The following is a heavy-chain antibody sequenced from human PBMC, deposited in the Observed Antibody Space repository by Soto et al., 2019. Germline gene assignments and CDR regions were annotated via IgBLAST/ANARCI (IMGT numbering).Heavy chain of an antibody. V-gene: IGHV3-74*01. CDR3: ARVGYYGSGSIGFDP. Sequence: EVQLVESGGGLVQPGGSLRLSCAASGFTFSSYWMHWVRQAPGKGLVWVSRINSDGSSTSYADSVKGRSTISRDNAKNTLYLQMSSVRVEDTAVYYCARVGYYGSGSIGFDPWGQGTLVTVSS. J-gene: IGHJ5*02. CDR2: INSDGSST. D-gene: IGHD3-10*01. CDR1: GFTFSSYW.